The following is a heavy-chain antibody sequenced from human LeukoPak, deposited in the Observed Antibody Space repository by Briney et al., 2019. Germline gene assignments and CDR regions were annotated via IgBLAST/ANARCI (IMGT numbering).Heavy chain of an antibody. V-gene: IGHV3-64D*09. Sequence: GGSLRLSCSASGFPFSSYAMHWVRQAPGKGLEYVSAISDSGGSTYYADSVKGRFTISRDNFKNTLYLQISSLRAEDTAVYFCVRGYSFGPYGMDVWGQGTTVTVSS. CDR2: ISDSGGST. CDR1: GFPFSSYA. D-gene: IGHD2-15*01. CDR3: VRGYSFGPYGMDV. J-gene: IGHJ6*02.